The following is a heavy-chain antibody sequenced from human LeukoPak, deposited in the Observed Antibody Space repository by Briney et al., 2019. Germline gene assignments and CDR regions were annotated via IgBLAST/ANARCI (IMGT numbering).Heavy chain of an antibody. V-gene: IGHV4-61*02. Sequence: SQTLSLTCTVSGGSISSGSYYWSWIRQPAGKGLEWIGRIYTSGSTNYNPSLKSRVTISVDTSKNQFSLKLSSVTAADTAVYYCARRGLIAARGWFDPWGQGTLVTVSS. D-gene: IGHD6-6*01. CDR2: IYTSGST. J-gene: IGHJ5*02. CDR1: GGSISSGSYY. CDR3: ARRGLIAARGWFDP.